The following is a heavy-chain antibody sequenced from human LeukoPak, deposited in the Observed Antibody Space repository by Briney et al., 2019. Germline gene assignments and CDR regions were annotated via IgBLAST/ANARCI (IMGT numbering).Heavy chain of an antibody. CDR2: INPNSGGT. V-gene: IGHV1-2*02. D-gene: IGHD2-15*01. CDR3: ARSVGYCSGGSCLTYYYYYYMDV. Sequence: ASVKVSCKASGYTFTGYYMLWVRQAPGQGLEWMGWINPNSGGTNYAQKFQGRVTMTRDTSISTAYMELSRLRSDDTAVYYCARSVGYCSGGSCLTYYYYYYMDVWGKGTTVTVSS. J-gene: IGHJ6*03. CDR1: GYTFTGYY.